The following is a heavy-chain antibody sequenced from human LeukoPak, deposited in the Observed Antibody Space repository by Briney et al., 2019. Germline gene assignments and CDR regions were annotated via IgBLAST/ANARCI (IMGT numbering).Heavy chain of an antibody. J-gene: IGHJ4*01. Sequence: GGSLRLSCGASGFTFSIHDMHWVRQAPGKGLEWVAFIRYDGSHEYYADSVKGRFTISRDNSKNTLYLQMNSVRSEDTALYYCAKPSGSGVDYWGQGTRVTVSS. CDR2: IRYDGSHE. CDR3: AKPSGSGVDY. D-gene: IGHD1-26*01. CDR1: GFTFSIHD. V-gene: IGHV3-30*02.